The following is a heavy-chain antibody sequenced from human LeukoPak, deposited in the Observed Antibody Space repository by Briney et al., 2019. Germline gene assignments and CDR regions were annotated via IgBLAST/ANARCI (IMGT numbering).Heavy chain of an antibody. Sequence: ASVKVSCKASGYTFTSYGINWVRQAPGQGLEWMGWINAYTGNTNYVQMLQGRVTMTTDTSTSTAYMELRSLRSDDTAVYYCARVSEKWEHYFDYWGQGTLVTVSS. J-gene: IGHJ4*02. D-gene: IGHD1-26*01. V-gene: IGHV1-18*01. CDR2: INAYTGNT. CDR3: ARVSEKWEHYFDY. CDR1: GYTFTSYG.